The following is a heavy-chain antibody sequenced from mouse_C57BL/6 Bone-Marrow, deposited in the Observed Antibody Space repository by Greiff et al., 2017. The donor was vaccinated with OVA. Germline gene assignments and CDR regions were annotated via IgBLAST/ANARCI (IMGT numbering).Heavy chain of an antibody. CDR1: GFSLTSYG. CDR3: ARKFYSGGGCAY. D-gene: IGHD2-3*01. J-gene: IGHJ3*01. CDR2: IWSGRST. Sequence: VQLVESGPGLVQPSQSLSITCTVSGFSLTSYGVHWVRQSPGKGLEWLGVIWSGRSTDYNAAFISRLSISKDNSKRQVFCKMNSLQADDTAIYYCARKFYSGGGCAYWGQGTLVTVSA. V-gene: IGHV2-2*01.